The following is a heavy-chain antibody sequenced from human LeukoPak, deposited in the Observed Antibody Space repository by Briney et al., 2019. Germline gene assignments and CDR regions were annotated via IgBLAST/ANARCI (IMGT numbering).Heavy chain of an antibody. CDR1: GFKFDTYW. CDR3: ARDERYYDSSGYPHWYFDL. Sequence: GGSLRLSCAASGFKFDTYWMSWVRQAPGKGLEWVSLIYNGGSTYYADSVKGRFTTSRDNSKNTLYLQMNSLRAEDTAVYYCARDERYYDSSGYPHWYFDLWGRGTLVTVSS. CDR2: IYNGGST. J-gene: IGHJ2*01. D-gene: IGHD3-22*01. V-gene: IGHV3-53*01.